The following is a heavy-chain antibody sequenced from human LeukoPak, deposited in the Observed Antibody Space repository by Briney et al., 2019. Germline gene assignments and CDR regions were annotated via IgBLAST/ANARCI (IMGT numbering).Heavy chain of an antibody. V-gene: IGHV3-30*18. J-gene: IGHJ4*02. CDR3: AKGGLYCSGGSCYPNDY. CDR2: ISYDGSNK. CDR1: GFTFSSYG. D-gene: IGHD2-15*01. Sequence: GRSLRLSCAASGFTFSSYGMHWVRQAPGKGLEWVAVISYDGSNKYYADSVKGRFTISRDNPKNTLYLQMNSLRAEDTAVYYCAKGGLYCSGGSCYPNDYWGQGTLVTVSS.